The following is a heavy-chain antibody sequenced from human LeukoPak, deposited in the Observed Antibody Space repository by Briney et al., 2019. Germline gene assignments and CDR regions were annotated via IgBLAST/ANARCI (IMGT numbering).Heavy chain of an antibody. CDR3: ARGSTTVTTLDY. CDR2: IYYSGST. V-gene: IGHV4-39*01. CDR1: GGSISSSSYY. Sequence: SETLSLTCTVSGGSISSSSYYWGWIRQPPGKGLEWIGSIYYSGSTYYNPSLESRVTISVDTSKNQFSLKLSSVTAADTAVYYCARGSTTVTTLDYWGQGTLVTVSS. D-gene: IGHD4-17*01. J-gene: IGHJ4*02.